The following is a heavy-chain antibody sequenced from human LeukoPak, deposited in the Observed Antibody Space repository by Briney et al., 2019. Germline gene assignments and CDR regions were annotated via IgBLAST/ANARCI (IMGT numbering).Heavy chain of an antibody. D-gene: IGHD3-22*01. CDR1: GFTFSSYA. J-gene: IGHJ4*02. CDR3: AKVSLNYYDSSGYYSD. CDR2: ISGSGGST. Sequence: GGSLRLSCAAPGFTFSSYAMSWVRQAPGKGLEWVSAISGSGGSTYYADSVKGRFTISRDNSKNTLYLQMNSLRAEDTAVYYCAKVSLNYYDSSGYYSDWGQGTLVTVSS. V-gene: IGHV3-23*01.